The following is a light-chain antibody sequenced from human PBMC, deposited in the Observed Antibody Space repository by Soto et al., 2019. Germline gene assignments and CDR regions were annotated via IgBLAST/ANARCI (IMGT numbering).Light chain of an antibody. CDR2: DTS. CDR3: QQRSGSII. Sequence: EPVLTQSPATLSLSPGERATLSCRASQSISNYLAWYQHKPGQAPRLLIYDTSKRATGIPARFRGSGSGTDFTLTIGSLEPEDFAIYYCQQRSGSIIFGQGTRLEIK. V-gene: IGKV3-11*01. J-gene: IGKJ5*01. CDR1: QSISNY.